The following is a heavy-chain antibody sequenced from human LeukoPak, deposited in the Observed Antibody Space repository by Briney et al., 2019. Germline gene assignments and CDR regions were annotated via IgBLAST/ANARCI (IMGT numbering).Heavy chain of an antibody. CDR3: AGSYGYRVFDY. CDR1: GGSFSGYY. J-gene: IGHJ4*02. V-gene: IGHV4-34*01. Sequence: SETLSLTCAVYGGSFSGYYWSWIRQPPGKGLEWIGEINHSGSTNYNPSLKSRVTISVDTSKDQFSLKLSSVTAADTAVYYCAGSYGYRVFDYWGQGTLVTVSS. D-gene: IGHD5-18*01. CDR2: INHSGST.